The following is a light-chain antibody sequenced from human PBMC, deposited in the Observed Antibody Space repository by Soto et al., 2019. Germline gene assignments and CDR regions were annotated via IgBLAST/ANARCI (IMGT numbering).Light chain of an antibody. Sequence: QSVLTQPPSVSAAPGQMVTISCSGSNSNIGTKNVCWYQQLPGTAPKLLIYDNIKRPSGIPDRFSASKSGTSATLAITGLQTGDEADYYCGTWDTSLSGGVSGGGTKLTVL. J-gene: IGLJ2*01. CDR2: DNI. CDR1: NSNIGTKN. V-gene: IGLV1-51*01. CDR3: GTWDTSLSGGV.